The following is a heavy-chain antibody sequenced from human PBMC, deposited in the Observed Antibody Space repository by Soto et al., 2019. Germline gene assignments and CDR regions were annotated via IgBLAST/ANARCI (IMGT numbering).Heavy chain of an antibody. V-gene: IGHV3-30*18. CDR1: GFTFSSYG. D-gene: IGHD2-21*01. CDR2: ISYDGSNK. Sequence: QVQLVESGGGVVQPGRSLRLSCAASGFTFSSYGMHWVRQAPGKGLEWVAVISYDGSNKYYADSVKGRFTISRDNSKNTLYLQMNSLGAEDTAVYYCAKKKAGGDYYFDYWGQGTLVTVSS. CDR3: AKKKAGGDYYFDY. J-gene: IGHJ4*02.